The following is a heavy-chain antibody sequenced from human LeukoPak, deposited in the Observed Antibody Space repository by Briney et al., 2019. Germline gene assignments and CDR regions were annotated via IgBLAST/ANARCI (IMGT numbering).Heavy chain of an antibody. Sequence: PGGSLRLSCAASGFTFSTYDMHWVRQVTGKGLEWVSAIGAGEGTYYLGSVKGRFTISRENAKNVLYLQMSSLRVEDTAVYYCVREIRETVITRHYYYGIDVWGQGTTVTVSS. CDR2: IGAGEGT. CDR1: GFTFSTYD. J-gene: IGHJ6*02. D-gene: IGHD1-7*01. V-gene: IGHV3-13*04. CDR3: VREIRETVITRHYYYGIDV.